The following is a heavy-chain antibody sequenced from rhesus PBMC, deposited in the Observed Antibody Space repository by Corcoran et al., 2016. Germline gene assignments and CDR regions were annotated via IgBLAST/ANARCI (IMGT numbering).Heavy chain of an antibody. V-gene: IGHV2-174*01. CDR2: IYWDDDK. J-gene: IGHJ4*01. CDR3: ARRLGGWSLFDY. Sequence: QVTLKESGPALVKPTQTLTLTCTFSGFSLTTSGMGVGWIRQPPGKALEWLALIYWDDDKRYNTSLKSRLTISKDTSKNQVVLTMTNMDPVDTATYYCARRLGGWSLFDYWGQGVLVTVSS. CDR1: GFSLTTSGMG. D-gene: IGHD2-39*02.